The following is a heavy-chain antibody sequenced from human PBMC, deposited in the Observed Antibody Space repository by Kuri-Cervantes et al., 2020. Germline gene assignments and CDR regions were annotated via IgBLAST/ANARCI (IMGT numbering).Heavy chain of an antibody. V-gene: IGHV1-46*01. J-gene: IGHJ3*02. D-gene: IGHD3-22*01. CDR2: INPSGGST. CDR1: GYTFTSYY. CDR3: ARDPPYDSSGYYYRAHAFDI. Sequence: ASVKVSCKASGYTFTSYYMHWVRQAPGQGLEWMGIINPSGGSTSYAQKFQGRVTMTRDTSTSTVYMELSSLRSEDTAVYYCARDPPYDSSGYYYRAHAFDIWGQGTMVTVSS.